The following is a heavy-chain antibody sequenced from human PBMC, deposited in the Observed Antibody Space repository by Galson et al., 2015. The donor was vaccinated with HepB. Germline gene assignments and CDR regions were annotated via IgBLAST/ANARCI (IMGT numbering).Heavy chain of an antibody. J-gene: IGHJ5*02. CDR3: AKAGELSGSQSGYDQ. D-gene: IGHD1-26*01. CDR2: ISSGGGIT. Sequence: SLRLSCAASGFAFSTHGMSWVRQAPGKGLEWVSSISSGGGITHDADSVKGRFTTSRDNSKNTLYLQMNSLRAEDTAVYYCAKAGELSGSQSGYDQWGQGTLDTVSS. V-gene: IGHV3-23*01. CDR1: GFAFSTHG.